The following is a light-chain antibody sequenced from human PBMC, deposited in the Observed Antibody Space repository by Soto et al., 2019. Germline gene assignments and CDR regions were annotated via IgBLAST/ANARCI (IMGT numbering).Light chain of an antibody. CDR1: QFVSSR. CDR3: LHHGSSLWT. V-gene: IGKV3-20*01. J-gene: IGKJ1*01. Sequence: EIVVTQSPATLSGSPGERVTLSCRASQFVSSRLAWYQQRPGQVPRLLIYSVSSRATGIPDRFSGSGSGTDFTLTISRLEPEDFAMYYCLHHGSSLWTFGQGTKVDIK. CDR2: SVS.